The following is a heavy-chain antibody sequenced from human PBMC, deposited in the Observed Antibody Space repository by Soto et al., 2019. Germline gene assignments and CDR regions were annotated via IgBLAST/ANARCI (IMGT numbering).Heavy chain of an antibody. CDR3: AAFEYSSSHYYYYYGMDV. J-gene: IGHJ6*02. D-gene: IGHD6-6*01. Sequence: QVQLVESGGGVVQPGRSLRLSCAASGFTFSSYGMHWVRQAPGKGLEWVAVIWYDGSNKYYADSVKGRFTISRDNSKNTLYLQMNSLRAEDTAVYYCAAFEYSSSHYYYYYGMDVWGQGTTVTVSS. V-gene: IGHV3-33*01. CDR2: IWYDGSNK. CDR1: GFTFSSYG.